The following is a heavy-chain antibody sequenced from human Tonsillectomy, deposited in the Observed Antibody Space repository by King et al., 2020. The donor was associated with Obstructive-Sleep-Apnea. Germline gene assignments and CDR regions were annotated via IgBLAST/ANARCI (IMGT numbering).Heavy chain of an antibody. V-gene: IGHV2-26*01. CDR1: GFSLSNARMD. Sequence: VTLQESGPVLMKPPETLTLTCTVSGFSLSNARMDVSWIRQPPGKALEWLAHIFSNDEKSYSTSLKSRLTITKDTSKSQVVLTMTNMDPVDSGTYYCARIGSDGDSFDYGGQGTLVTVSS. CDR2: IFSNDEK. CDR3: ARIGSDGDSFDY. J-gene: IGHJ4*02. D-gene: IGHD5-24*01.